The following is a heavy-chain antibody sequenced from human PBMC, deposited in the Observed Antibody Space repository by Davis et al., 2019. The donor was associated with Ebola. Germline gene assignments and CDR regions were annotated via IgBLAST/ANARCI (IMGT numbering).Heavy chain of an antibody. CDR2: IDQDGSEK. CDR3: ARDRVSVVVPVPFDQ. CDR1: GVSIRSGEYY. J-gene: IGHJ4*02. Sequence: ETLSLTCTVSGVSIRSGEYYWSWVRQAPGKGLEWVANIDQDGSEKYFVDSVKGRFTISRDNAKNSLFLQMNSLRAEDTAVYYCARDRVSVVVPVPFDQWGQGTLVTVSS. V-gene: IGHV3-7*03. D-gene: IGHD2-2*01.